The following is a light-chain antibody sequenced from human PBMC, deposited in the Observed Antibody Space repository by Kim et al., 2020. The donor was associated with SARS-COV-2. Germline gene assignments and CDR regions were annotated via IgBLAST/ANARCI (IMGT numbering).Light chain of an antibody. V-gene: IGKV3-20*01. CDR1: QSVSGSY. CDR3: QQYGSSFSYT. CDR2: GAS. Sequence: EIVLTQSPGTLSLSPGERATLSCRASQSVSGSYLAWYQQKPGQAPRLLIYGASSRATGIPDRFSGSGSGTDFTLTISRLEPEDFAVYYCQQYGSSFSYTFGQGTKLEI. J-gene: IGKJ2*01.